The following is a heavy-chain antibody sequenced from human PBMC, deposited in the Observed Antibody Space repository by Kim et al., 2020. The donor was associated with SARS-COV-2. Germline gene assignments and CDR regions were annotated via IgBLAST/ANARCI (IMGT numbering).Heavy chain of an antibody. D-gene: IGHD2-8*01. V-gene: IGHV3-30*01. Sequence: DSVRSRFTISRDNSQNTLHLQMDSLTAEDTAIYHCARDLMQRTVPRGADSWGQGALVTVSS. J-gene: IGHJ4*02. CDR3: ARDLMQRTVPRGADS.